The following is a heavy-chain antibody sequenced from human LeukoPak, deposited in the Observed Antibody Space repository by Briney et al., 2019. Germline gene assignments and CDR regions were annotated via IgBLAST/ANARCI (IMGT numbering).Heavy chain of an antibody. CDR2: IYSGGST. CDR3: AGGPVVTTFDY. D-gene: IGHD2-21*02. V-gene: IGHV3-66*01. CDR1: EFSVGSNY. Sequence: GGSLRLSCAASEFSVGSNYMTWVRQAPGKGLEWVSLIYSGGSTYYADSVKGRFTISRDNTKNSLFLQMNSLRVEDTAVYYCAGGPVVTTFDYWGQGTLVPVSS. J-gene: IGHJ4*02.